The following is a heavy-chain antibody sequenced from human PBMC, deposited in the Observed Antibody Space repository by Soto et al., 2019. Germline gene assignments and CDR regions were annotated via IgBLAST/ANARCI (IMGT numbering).Heavy chain of an antibody. Sequence: QVQLQESGPGLVKPSETLSLTCTVSGGSISSYYWSWIRQPPGKGLEWIGYIYYSGSTNNPSLKSRVTISVDTSKNQFSLKLSSVTAADTAVYYCARYGDYTIDYWGQGTLVTVSS. CDR1: GGSISSYY. J-gene: IGHJ4*02. CDR3: ARYGDYTIDY. D-gene: IGHD4-17*01. V-gene: IGHV4-59*01. CDR2: IYYSGST.